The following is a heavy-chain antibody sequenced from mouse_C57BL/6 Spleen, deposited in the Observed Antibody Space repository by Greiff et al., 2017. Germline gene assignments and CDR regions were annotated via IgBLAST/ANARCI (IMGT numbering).Heavy chain of an antibody. CDR1: GFTFSDYY. J-gene: IGHJ2*01. Sequence: DVMLVESEGGLVQPGSSMKLSCTASGFTFSDYYMAWVRQVPEKVLEWVANINYDGSSTYYLDSLKSRFIISRDNAKNILYLQMSSLKSEDTATYYCARGRSSYGNYFDYWGQGTTLTVSS. V-gene: IGHV5-16*01. CDR3: ARGRSSYGNYFDY. CDR2: INYDGSST. D-gene: IGHD2-10*02.